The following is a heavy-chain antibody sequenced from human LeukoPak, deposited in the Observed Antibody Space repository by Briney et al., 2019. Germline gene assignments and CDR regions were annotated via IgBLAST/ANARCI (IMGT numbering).Heavy chain of an antibody. Sequence: PGGSLRLSCAASGFTFSSYGMHWVRQAPGKGLGWVAFIRYDGSNKYYADSVKGRFTISRDNSKNTLYLQMNSLRAEDTAVYYCAKIGEYCSGGSCYSYYFDYWGQGTLVTVSS. J-gene: IGHJ4*02. CDR2: IRYDGSNK. V-gene: IGHV3-30*02. CDR1: GFTFSSYG. D-gene: IGHD2-15*01. CDR3: AKIGEYCSGGSCYSYYFDY.